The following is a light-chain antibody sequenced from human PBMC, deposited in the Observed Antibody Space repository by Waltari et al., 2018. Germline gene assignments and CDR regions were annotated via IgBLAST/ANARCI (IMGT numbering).Light chain of an antibody. Sequence: SFVLTQPPTVTVAPGKTARITCGGNNVGSTTVHWYQQQPGQAPLLVIFDDADRPSGSPERFSGSNSGNTATLTITRVEAGDEADYYCQVWDGSTDHRVFGGGTKLTVL. CDR2: DDA. V-gene: IGLV3-21*04. CDR1: NVGSTT. J-gene: IGLJ3*02. CDR3: QVWDGSTDHRV.